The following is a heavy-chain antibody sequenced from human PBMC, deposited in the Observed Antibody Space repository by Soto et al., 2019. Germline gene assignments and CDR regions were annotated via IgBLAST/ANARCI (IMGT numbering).Heavy chain of an antibody. CDR2: ISYDGSNK. J-gene: IGHJ4*02. CDR1: GFTFSSYG. D-gene: IGHD3-10*01. Sequence: QVQLVESGGGVVQPGRSLRLSCAASGFTFSSYGMHWVRQAPGKGLEWVAVISYDGSNKYYADSEKGRFTISRDNSKNTLYLQMNSLRAEDTAVYYCAKLPLVAVPFDHWGQGTLVTVSS. V-gene: IGHV3-30*18. CDR3: AKLPLVAVPFDH.